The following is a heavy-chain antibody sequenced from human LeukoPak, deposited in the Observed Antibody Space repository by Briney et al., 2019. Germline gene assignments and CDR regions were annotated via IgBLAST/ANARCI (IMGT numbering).Heavy chain of an antibody. J-gene: IGHJ4*02. CDR1: GFSFGNFW. Sequence: GGSLRLSCAASGFSFGNFWMSWVHQAPGRGLQWVASMKGDASLIYYVDSVKGRFTISRDNARNSLYMQMNSLRVEDTAVYYCARLFGGVTTFDYWGQGALVTVSS. V-gene: IGHV3-7*01. D-gene: IGHD2-8*02. CDR2: MKGDASLI. CDR3: ARLFGGVTTFDY.